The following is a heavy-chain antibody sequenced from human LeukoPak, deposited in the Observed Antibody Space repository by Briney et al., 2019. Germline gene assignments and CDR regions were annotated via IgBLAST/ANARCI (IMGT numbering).Heavy chain of an antibody. CDR1: GGSISSSSYY. D-gene: IGHD3-22*01. CDR3: ARPHSYYYDSSGHSDAFDI. J-gene: IGHJ3*02. V-gene: IGHV4-39*01. Sequence: SETLSLTCTVSGGSISSSSYYWGWIRQPPGKGLEWIGSIYYSGSTYYNPSLKSRVTISVDTSKNQFSLKLSSVTAADTAVYYCARPHSYYYDSSGHSDAFDIWGQGTMVTVSS. CDR2: IYYSGST.